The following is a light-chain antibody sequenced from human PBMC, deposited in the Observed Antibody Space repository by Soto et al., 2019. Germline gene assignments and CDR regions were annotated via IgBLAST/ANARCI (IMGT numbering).Light chain of an antibody. Sequence: EIVLTQSPATLSLSPGERATLSCRASKSVSRHLAGYQQKPGQAPRLLIYDASNRATGIPARFSGSGSGTDFTLTISSLEPEVSAVYYCQQRSNWLTFGGGTKVEIK. J-gene: IGKJ4*01. V-gene: IGKV3-11*01. CDR2: DAS. CDR1: KSVSRH. CDR3: QQRSNWLT.